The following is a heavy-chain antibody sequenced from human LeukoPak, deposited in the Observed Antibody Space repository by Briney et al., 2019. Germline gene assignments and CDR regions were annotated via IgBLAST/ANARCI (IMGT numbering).Heavy chain of an antibody. CDR1: GFTFKDSW. V-gene: IGHV3-74*01. J-gene: IGHJ4*02. D-gene: IGHD1-1*01. CDR2: INGDGSDI. CDR3: VSGGWYNWDADFDY. Sequence: GVSLRLSCKASGFTFKDSWMYWVRQAPGQGLLLVSRINGDGSDISYVDSVKGRFTISRDNAKNTLYLQMNSLRVEDTAVYYCVSGGWYNWDADFDYWGQGTLVTVSS.